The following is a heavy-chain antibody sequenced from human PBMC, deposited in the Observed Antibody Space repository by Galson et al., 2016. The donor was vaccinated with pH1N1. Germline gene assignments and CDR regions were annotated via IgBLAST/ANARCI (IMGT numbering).Heavy chain of an antibody. CDR3: AKGGYGDYGLDVFDI. Sequence: SLRLSCAASGFTLSDYYMNWIRETPERGLEWLSSIGSSGNVAYADSVQGRFIISRDNSKNTLYLQMNSLRAGDTALYFCAKGGYGDYGLDVFDIWGQGTMVIVSS. J-gene: IGHJ3*02. V-gene: IGHV3-69-1*01. CDR2: IGSSGNV. CDR1: GFTLSDYY. D-gene: IGHD4-17*01.